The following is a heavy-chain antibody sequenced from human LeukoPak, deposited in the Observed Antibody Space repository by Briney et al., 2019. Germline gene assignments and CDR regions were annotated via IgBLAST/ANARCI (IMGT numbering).Heavy chain of an antibody. D-gene: IGHD3-22*01. CDR1: GFTFSSYA. J-gene: IGHJ4*02. CDR2: ISGSGGST. Sequence: GGSLRLSCAASGFTFSSYAMGWVRQAPGKGLEWVSAISGSGGSTYYADSVKGRFTISRDNPKNTLYLQMNSLRAEDTAVYYCAKDLENYYDSSGYFYWGQGTLVTVSS. V-gene: IGHV3-23*01. CDR3: AKDLENYYDSSGYFY.